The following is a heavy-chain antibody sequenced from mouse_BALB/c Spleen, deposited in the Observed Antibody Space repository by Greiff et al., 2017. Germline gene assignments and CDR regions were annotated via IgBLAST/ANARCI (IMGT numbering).Heavy chain of an antibody. CDR2: LDPANGNT. D-gene: IGHD2-3*01. CDR1: GFNIKDTY. CDR3: ARWGSMFYAMDY. J-gene: IGHJ4*01. V-gene: IGHV14-3*02. Sequence: VQLQQSGAELVKPGASVKLSCTASGFNIKDTYMHWVKQRPEQGLEWIGRLDPANGNTKYDPKFQGKATITADTSSNTAYLQLSSLTSEDTAVYYCARWGSMFYAMDYWGQGTSVTVSS.